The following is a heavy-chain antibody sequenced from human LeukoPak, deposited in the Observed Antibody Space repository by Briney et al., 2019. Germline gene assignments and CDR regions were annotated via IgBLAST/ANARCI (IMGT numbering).Heavy chain of an antibody. Sequence: ASVKVSCKASGGTFSSYTLSWVRQAPGQGLEWMGRVIPILGLANYAQKFQGRVTITADKSTSTAYIELSSLRSEDTAVYYCASHYGSGSYASDYWGQGTLVTVSS. D-gene: IGHD3-10*01. CDR3: ASHYGSGSYASDY. J-gene: IGHJ4*02. CDR1: GGTFSSYT. CDR2: VIPILGLA. V-gene: IGHV1-69*02.